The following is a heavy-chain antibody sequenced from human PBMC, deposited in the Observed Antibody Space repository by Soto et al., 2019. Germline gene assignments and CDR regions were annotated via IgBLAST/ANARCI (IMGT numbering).Heavy chain of an antibody. Sequence: GASVKVSCKVSGYTLTELSMHWVRQAPGKGLEWMGVFDPEDGETIYAQKFQGRVTMTEDTSTDTAYMELSSLRSEDTAVYYCATVYVAVVVPAAMPPWSGNWFDPWGQGTLVTVSS. V-gene: IGHV1-24*01. D-gene: IGHD2-2*01. CDR1: GYTLTELS. CDR2: FDPEDGET. J-gene: IGHJ5*02. CDR3: ATVYVAVVVPAAMPPWSGNWFDP.